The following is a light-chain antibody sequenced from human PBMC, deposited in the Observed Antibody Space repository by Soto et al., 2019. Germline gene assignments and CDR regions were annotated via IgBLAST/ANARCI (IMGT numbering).Light chain of an antibody. CDR3: QQYGSSPFT. CDR1: QSVRSSN. J-gene: IGKJ3*01. V-gene: IGKV3-20*01. CDR2: GAS. Sequence: EIVLTQSPGTLSLSPGARATLSCRASQSVRSSNLAWYQQKPGQAPRLLIYGASSRATGIPDRFSGSGSGTNFTLTISRLEPEDFAVYYCQQYGSSPFTFGPGTKVDNK.